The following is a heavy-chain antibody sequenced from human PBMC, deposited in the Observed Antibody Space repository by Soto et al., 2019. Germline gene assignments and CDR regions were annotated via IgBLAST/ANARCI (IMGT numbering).Heavy chain of an antibody. V-gene: IGHV1-2*04. D-gene: IGHD2-2*01. Sequence: ASVKVSCKASGYTFTGYYMHWVRQAPGQGLEWMGWINPNSGGTNYAQKFQGWVTMTRDTSISTAYMELSRLRSDDTAVYYCACLVPAAMGGEAFDIWGQGTLVPVSS. J-gene: IGHJ3*02. CDR2: INPNSGGT. CDR1: GYTFTGYY. CDR3: ACLVPAAMGGEAFDI.